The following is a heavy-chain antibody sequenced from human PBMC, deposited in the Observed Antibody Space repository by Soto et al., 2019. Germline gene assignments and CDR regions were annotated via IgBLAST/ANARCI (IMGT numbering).Heavy chain of an antibody. V-gene: IGHV4-31*03. D-gene: IGHD3-3*01. CDR2: IYYSGST. CDR3: ARDSGRFLVLRYFDL. Sequence: QVQLQESGPGLVKPSQTLSLTCTVSGGSISSGGYYWSWIRQHPGKGLEWIGYIYYSGSTYYNPSLESRVTISVDTSKNQFSLKLSSVTAADTAVYYCARDSGRFLVLRYFDLWGRGTLVTVSS. CDR1: GGSISSGGYY. J-gene: IGHJ2*01.